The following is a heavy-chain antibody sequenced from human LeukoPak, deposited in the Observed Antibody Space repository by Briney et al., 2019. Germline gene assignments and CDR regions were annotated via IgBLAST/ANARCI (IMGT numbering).Heavy chain of an antibody. CDR1: GGSFSGYY. CDR3: ASSDIRFGDPYFDY. Sequence: SETLSLTCAVYGGSFSGYYWSWIRQPPGKGLEWIGEINHSGSTNYNPSLKSRVTISVDTSKNQFSLKLSSVTAADTAVYYCASSDIRFGDPYFDYWGQGTLVTVSS. V-gene: IGHV4-34*01. D-gene: IGHD3-10*01. J-gene: IGHJ4*02. CDR2: INHSGST.